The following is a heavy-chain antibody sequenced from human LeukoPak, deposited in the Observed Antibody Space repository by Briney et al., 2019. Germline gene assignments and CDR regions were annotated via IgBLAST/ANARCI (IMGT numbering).Heavy chain of an antibody. CDR1: GGTFSSYA. J-gene: IGHJ4*02. V-gene: IGHV1-69*04. D-gene: IGHD3-22*01. CDR3: ARVGGDYYDSSGFDY. CDR2: IIPILGIA. Sequence: ASVKVSCKASGGTFSSYAISGVRQAPGQGLEWMGRIIPILGIANYAQKFQGRVTITADKSTSTAYMELSSLRSEDTAVYYCARVGGDYYDSSGFDYWGQGTLVTVSS.